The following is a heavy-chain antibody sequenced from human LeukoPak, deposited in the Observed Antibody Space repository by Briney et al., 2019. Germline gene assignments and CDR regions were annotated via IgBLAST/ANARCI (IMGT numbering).Heavy chain of an antibody. D-gene: IGHD1-26*01. CDR1: GYSISSGYY. J-gene: IGHJ4*02. V-gene: IGHV4-38-2*02. CDR3: ARGKSRGSHIDY. Sequence: PSKTLSLTCTVSGYSISSGYYWGWIRQPPGKGLEWIGGTYESGSTYYNPSLKSRVTISVDTSKNQFSLRMNSVTAADTAVYYCARGKSRGSHIDYWGQGTLVTVSS. CDR2: TYESGST.